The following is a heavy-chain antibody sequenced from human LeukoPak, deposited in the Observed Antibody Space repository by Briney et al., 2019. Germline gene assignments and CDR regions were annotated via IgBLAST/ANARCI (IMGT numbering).Heavy chain of an antibody. Sequence: GESLKISCQASGYIFTNYWIGWVRQMPGKGLEWMGIILPGDSGTRYSPSFRGQVTISADKSISTANLQWSSLKASDSAMYYCARWPRGATAAYLDYWGRGTLVTVSS. CDR2: ILPGDSGT. CDR3: ARWPRGATAAYLDY. V-gene: IGHV5-51*01. D-gene: IGHD6-13*01. CDR1: GYIFTNYW. J-gene: IGHJ4*02.